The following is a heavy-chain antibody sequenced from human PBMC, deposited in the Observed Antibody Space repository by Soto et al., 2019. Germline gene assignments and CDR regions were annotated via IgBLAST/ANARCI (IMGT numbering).Heavy chain of an antibody. V-gene: IGHV3-23*01. J-gene: IGHJ4*02. CDR1: GFIFSSYA. Sequence: EEHLMESGGGLVQPGGSLRLSCVASGFIFSSYAMSWVRQAPGKGLEWVSSISGSGDSTYYADSVKGRFTISRDNSKNTLYLQMNSQRAEDTALYYCAKVKTWTYLDYWGQGTLVTVSS. CDR3: AKVKTWTYLDY. D-gene: IGHD5-12*01. CDR2: ISGSGDST.